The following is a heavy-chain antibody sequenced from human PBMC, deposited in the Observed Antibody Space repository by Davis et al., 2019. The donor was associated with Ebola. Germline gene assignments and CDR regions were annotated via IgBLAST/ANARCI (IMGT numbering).Heavy chain of an antibody. V-gene: IGHV3-23*01. CDR3: ARDLGGIPIAY. D-gene: IGHD1-14*01. CDR2: ISGSGVST. J-gene: IGHJ4*02. Sequence: GESLKISCAASGFIFSSYAMSWVRQAPGKGLEWVSAISGSGVSTYYADSVRGRFTISRDNSKNTVFLHMNSLRAEDTAVYYCARDLGGIPIAYWGQGSLVTVSS. CDR1: GFIFSSYA.